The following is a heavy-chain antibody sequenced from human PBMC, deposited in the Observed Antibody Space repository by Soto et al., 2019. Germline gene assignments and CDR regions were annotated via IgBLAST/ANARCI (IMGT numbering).Heavy chain of an antibody. Sequence: QLQLQESGPGQVRPSETLSLPCIVSGVSVRSYTWSWVRQPANKGLEWIGRVFSSVSATYPPSLKSRVTITMDTPEKRISLKLDSVTAADAGVYYCARDGMTTGDTWGPGTAVTVSS. V-gene: IGHV4-4*07. D-gene: IGHD2-21*02. J-gene: IGHJ4*02. CDR1: GVSVRSYT. CDR3: ARDGMTTGDT. CDR2: VFSSVSA.